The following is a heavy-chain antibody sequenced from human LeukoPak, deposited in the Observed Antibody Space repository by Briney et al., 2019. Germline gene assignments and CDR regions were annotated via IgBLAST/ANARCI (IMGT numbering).Heavy chain of an antibody. J-gene: IGHJ5*02. D-gene: IGHD3-22*01. V-gene: IGHV4-30-4*01. CDR1: GGSINSYY. CDR2: IYYSGST. CDR3: ARGGYYDSSGYSLQYNWFDP. Sequence: SETLSLTCTVSGGSINSYYWSWIRQPPGKGLEWIGYIYYSGSTYYNPSLKSRVTISVDTSKNQFSLKLSSVTAADTAVYYCARGGYYDSSGYSLQYNWFDPWGQGTLVTVSS.